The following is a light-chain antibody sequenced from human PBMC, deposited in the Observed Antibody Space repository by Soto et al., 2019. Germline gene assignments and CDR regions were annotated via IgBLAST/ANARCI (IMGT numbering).Light chain of an antibody. V-gene: IGKV3-20*01. Sequence: EIVMTQSPATLSVSPGETATLSCRASQSVSSNLAWYQQKPGQAPRLLIYGASRRATGIPDRFSASGSGTDFTLTISRLEPEDFAVYYCQQYGSSGTFGQGTKVDIK. CDR2: GAS. CDR1: QSVSSN. CDR3: QQYGSSGT. J-gene: IGKJ1*01.